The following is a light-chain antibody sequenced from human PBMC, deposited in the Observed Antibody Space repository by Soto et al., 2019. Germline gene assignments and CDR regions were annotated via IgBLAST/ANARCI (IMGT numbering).Light chain of an antibody. CDR1: QTINSDS. J-gene: IGKJ2*01. Sequence: IVLTQSPGTLSLSPGGRASLSCRADQTINSDSLAWYCHKPGQAPRLLIYAASRRATGVPERFSGGGSGTDFTLTIDRLEPEDFIMYYCQHYGSSSVTFGRGTKLEIK. CDR3: QHYGSSSVT. CDR2: AAS. V-gene: IGKV3-20*01.